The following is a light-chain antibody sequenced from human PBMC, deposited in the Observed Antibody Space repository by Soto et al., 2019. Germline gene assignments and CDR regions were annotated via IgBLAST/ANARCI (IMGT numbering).Light chain of an antibody. CDR3: SSYTSGSTYV. CDR2: EVS. CDR1: SSDVGGYNY. J-gene: IGLJ1*01. Sequence: QSVLTQPASVSGSPGQSITISCTGTSSDVGGYNYVSWYQQHPGKAPKLIIYEVSNRPSEISTRFSGSKSRNTASLTISGLQAEDEADYYCSSYTSGSTYVFGTGTKVTVL. V-gene: IGLV2-14*01.